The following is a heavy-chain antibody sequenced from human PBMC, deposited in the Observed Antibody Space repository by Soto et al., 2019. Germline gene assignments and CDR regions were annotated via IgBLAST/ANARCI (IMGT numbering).Heavy chain of an antibody. Sequence: GGSLRLSCAASGFTFSSYGMHWVRQAPGKGLEWVAVISYDGSNKYYADSVKGRFTISRDNSKNTLYLQMNGLRAEDTAVYYCAKDRRSVGATTGYYFDYWGQGTLVTVSS. CDR2: ISYDGSNK. V-gene: IGHV3-30*18. CDR3: AKDRRSVGATTGYYFDY. D-gene: IGHD1-26*01. CDR1: GFTFSSYG. J-gene: IGHJ4*02.